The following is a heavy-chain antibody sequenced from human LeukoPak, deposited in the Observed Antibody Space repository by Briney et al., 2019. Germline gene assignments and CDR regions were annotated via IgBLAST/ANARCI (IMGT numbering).Heavy chain of an antibody. CDR2: IRYDGNNK. J-gene: IGHJ4*02. Sequence: PGGSLRLSCAASGFTFSDYSMHWVRQAPGKGLNWVAFIRYDGNNKYYADSVKGRFTIYRDNYKNMLYLEMNSLSTEDTAVYYCAKVRYCSGVNCYPDDNWGQGTLVTVSS. CDR3: AKVRYCSGVNCYPDDN. CDR1: GFTFSDYS. V-gene: IGHV3-30*02. D-gene: IGHD2-15*01.